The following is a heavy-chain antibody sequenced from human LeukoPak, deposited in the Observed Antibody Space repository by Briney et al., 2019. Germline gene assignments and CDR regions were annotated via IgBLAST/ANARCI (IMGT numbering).Heavy chain of an antibody. CDR1: GGSISSYY. D-gene: IGHD3-16*01. CDR3: ARATYYDYVWGHQGFDY. J-gene: IGHJ4*02. Sequence: SETLSLTCTVSGGSISSYYWSWIRQPPGKGLEWIGYIYYSGSTNYNPSLKSRVTISVDTSKNQFSLKLSSVTAADTAVYYCARATYYDYVWGHQGFDYWGQGTLVTVSS. CDR2: IYYSGST. V-gene: IGHV4-59*01.